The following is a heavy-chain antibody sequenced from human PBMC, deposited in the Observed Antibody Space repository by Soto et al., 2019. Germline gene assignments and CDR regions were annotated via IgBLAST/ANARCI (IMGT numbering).Heavy chain of an antibody. CDR1: GFTFSSYA. CDR3: ARGEYSSCWCLDY. D-gene: IGHD6-13*01. V-gene: IGHV3-30-3*01. Sequence: QVQLVESGGGVVQPGRSLRLSCAASGFTFSSYAMHWVRQAPGKGLGWVAVISYDGSNKYYADSVKGRFTISRDNSNNNLYLGMNSLRAEDTAMYYCARGEYSSCWCLDYWGQGTLVTVSS. J-gene: IGHJ4*02. CDR2: ISYDGSNK.